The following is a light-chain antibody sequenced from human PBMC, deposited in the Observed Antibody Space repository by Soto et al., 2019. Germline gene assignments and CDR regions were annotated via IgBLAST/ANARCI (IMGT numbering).Light chain of an antibody. CDR1: SSDVGGYNY. CDR2: EVS. V-gene: IGLV2-8*01. CDR3: SSYTSSSTPYV. Sequence: QSVLTQPPSASGSPGQSVTISCTGTSSDVGGYNYVSWYQQYPGKAPKLMIYEVSQRPSGVPDRFSGSKSGNTASLTISGLQAEDEADYYCSSYTSSSTPYVFGTGTKVTVL. J-gene: IGLJ1*01.